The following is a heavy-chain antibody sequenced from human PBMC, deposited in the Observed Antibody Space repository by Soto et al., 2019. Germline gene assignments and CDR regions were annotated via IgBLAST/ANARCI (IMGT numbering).Heavy chain of an antibody. D-gene: IGHD3-3*01. Sequence: QVKLVESGGGVVQSGRSRRLSCAASGFTFRSYGMHWVRQSPGKGLEWVAVIKSDGRNTDYADSVKGRFFISRDNTRNMVFLQMNSPRAEDTAVYYGANPRSSLAWPPVDPWGQGTLVTVSS. CDR2: IKSDGRNT. CDR3: ANPRSSLAWPPVDP. V-gene: IGHV3-30*18. CDR1: GFTFRSYG. J-gene: IGHJ5*02.